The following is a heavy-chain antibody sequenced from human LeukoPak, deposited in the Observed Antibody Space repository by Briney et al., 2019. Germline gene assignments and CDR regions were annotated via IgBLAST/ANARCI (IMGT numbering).Heavy chain of an antibody. CDR1: GGSICSYY. Sequence: SETLSPTRTVSGGSICSYYWSWIRQPPGKRLEWIGYIYYSVSTNYNPSLKSLVTISVDTSQNQFSLKLSSVTAADTSVYYCARVRGSTADYWGQGTLVTVSS. D-gene: IGHD3-10*01. CDR3: ARVRGSTADY. J-gene: IGHJ4*02. V-gene: IGHV4-59*01. CDR2: IYYSVST.